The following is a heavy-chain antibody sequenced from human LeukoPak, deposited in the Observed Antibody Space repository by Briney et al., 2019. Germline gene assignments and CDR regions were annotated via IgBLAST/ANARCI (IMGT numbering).Heavy chain of an antibody. CDR3: AREGLPNYGMDV. V-gene: IGHV4-39*02. CDR1: GGSIRSSYYY. Sequence: PSETLSLTCTVSGGSIRSSYYYWGWIRQPPGKGLEWIGIIYDSGSTYYNPSLKSRVTIPVDTSKKQFSLKLKSVTSADTAVYYCAREGLPNYGMDVWGQGTTVTVSS. J-gene: IGHJ6*02. CDR2: IYDSGST.